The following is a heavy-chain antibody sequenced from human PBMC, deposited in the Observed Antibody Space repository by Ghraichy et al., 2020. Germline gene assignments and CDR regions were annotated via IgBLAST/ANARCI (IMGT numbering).Heavy chain of an antibody. J-gene: IGHJ6*02. Sequence: GGSLRLSCAATGFTFSSYGMQWVRQAPGKGLEWVAVIWNDGSNKYYADSVKGRFTISRDNSKNTLYLQMNSLRAEDTAVYYCARSTILGVVGYGMDVWGQGTTVTVSS. V-gene: IGHV3-33*01. CDR3: ARSTILGVVGYGMDV. D-gene: IGHD3-3*01. CDR1: GFTFSSYG. CDR2: IWNDGSNK.